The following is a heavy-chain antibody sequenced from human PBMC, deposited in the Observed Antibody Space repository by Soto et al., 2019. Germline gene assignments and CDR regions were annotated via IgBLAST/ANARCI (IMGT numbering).Heavy chain of an antibody. CDR1: GDSISSSSYF. CDR2: IYYSGDT. D-gene: IGHD1-1*01. CDR3: ARFTRTPDS. Sequence: SETLSLTCTVSGDSISSSSYFWGWFRQPPGQGLESIGYIYYSGDTNSNPSLKSRVTISIDTSKKQFSLQLRSVTAADTAIYYCARFTRTPDSWGQGILVTVS. J-gene: IGHJ4*02. V-gene: IGHV4-61*05.